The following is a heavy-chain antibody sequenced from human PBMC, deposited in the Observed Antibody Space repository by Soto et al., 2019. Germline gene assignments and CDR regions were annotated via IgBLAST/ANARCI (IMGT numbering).Heavy chain of an antibody. D-gene: IGHD6-13*01. J-gene: IGHJ6*02. V-gene: IGHV4-30-4*01. Sequence: QVQLQESGPGLVKPSQTLSLTCTVSGGSISSGDYYWSWIRQPPGKGLEWIGYIYYSGSTYYNPSLKSRVTISVDTSKNQFSLKLSSVTAADTAVYYCARLGSSSWSGYYYGMDVWGQGTTVTVSS. CDR3: ARLGSSSWSGYYYGMDV. CDR2: IYYSGST. CDR1: GGSISSGDYY.